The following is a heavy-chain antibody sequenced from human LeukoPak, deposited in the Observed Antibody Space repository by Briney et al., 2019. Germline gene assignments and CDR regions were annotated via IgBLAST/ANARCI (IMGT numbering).Heavy chain of an antibody. CDR2: IYYSGSN. J-gene: IGHJ4*02. CDR3: ARSGFYYDSSGYHPLDY. D-gene: IGHD3-22*01. Sequence: SETLSLTCTVSGGSISSGGYYWSCLRQRPGKGLEWIGYIYYSGSNYYNTYLKSRVTISVDTSKNQFSLKLSSVAAADSAVYYCARSGFYYDSSGYHPLDYWGEGTLVTVSS. CDR1: GGSISSGGYY. V-gene: IGHV4-31*03.